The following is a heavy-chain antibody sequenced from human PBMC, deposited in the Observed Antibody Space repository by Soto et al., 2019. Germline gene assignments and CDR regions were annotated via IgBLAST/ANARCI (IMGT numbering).Heavy chain of an antibody. J-gene: IGHJ4*02. D-gene: IGHD6-19*01. CDR3: AKSSSGWYEGFDY. CDR2: ISGSGGST. CDR1: GFTFSSYA. V-gene: IGHV3-23*01. Sequence: EVQLLESGGGLVQPGGSLRLSCAASGFTFSSYAMSWVRQAPGKGLEWVSAISGSGGSTYYADSVKGRFTISRDNSKNTLYLQMNGLRAEDTAVYYCAKSSSGWYEGFDYWGQGTLVTVSS.